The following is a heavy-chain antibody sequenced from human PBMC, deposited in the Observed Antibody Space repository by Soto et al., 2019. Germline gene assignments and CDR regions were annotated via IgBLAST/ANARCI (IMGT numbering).Heavy chain of an antibody. J-gene: IGHJ4*02. D-gene: IGHD6-13*01. V-gene: IGHV4-38-2*01. CDR2: IYHSGST. CDR1: GYSISSGYY. Sequence: SETLSLTCAVSGYSISSGYYWGWIRQPPGKGLEWIGSIYHSGSTYYNPSLKSRVTISVDTSQNQFSLKLGSVTAADTAVYYWARGVIIGIAVAGRGGGRKKRHFDYWGQGTLVTVSS. CDR3: ARGVIIGIAVAGRGGGRKKRHFDY.